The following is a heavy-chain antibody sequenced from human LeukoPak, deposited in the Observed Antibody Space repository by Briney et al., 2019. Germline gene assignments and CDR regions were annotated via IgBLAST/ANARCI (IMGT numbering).Heavy chain of an antibody. Sequence: EPSQTLSLTCTVSGGSISSGSYYWSWIRQPAGKGLEWIGRIYTSGSTNYNPSLKSRVTISVDTSKNQFSLKLSSVTAADTAVYYCARGSRYSSRFDYWGQGTLVTVSS. V-gene: IGHV4-61*02. D-gene: IGHD6-13*01. CDR1: GGSISSGSYY. J-gene: IGHJ4*02. CDR2: IYTSGST. CDR3: ARGSRYSSRFDY.